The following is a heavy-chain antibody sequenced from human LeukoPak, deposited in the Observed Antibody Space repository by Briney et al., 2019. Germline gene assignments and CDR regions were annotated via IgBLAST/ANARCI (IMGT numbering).Heavy chain of an antibody. CDR1: GFTFSSYS. CDR3: GRGVGGGLGGYFDY. D-gene: IGHD3-16*01. CDR2: ISSSSSYT. J-gene: IGHJ4*02. Sequence: GGSLRLSCAASGFTFSSYSMNWVRQAPGKGLEWVSSISSSSSYTNYADSVKGRFTISRDNAKNSLYLQMNSLRAEDTAVYYGGRGVGGGLGGYFDYWGQGTLVTVSS. V-gene: IGHV3-21*04.